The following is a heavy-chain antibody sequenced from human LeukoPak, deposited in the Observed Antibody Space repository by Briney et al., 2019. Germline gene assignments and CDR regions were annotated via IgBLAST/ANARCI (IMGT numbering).Heavy chain of an antibody. V-gene: IGHV3-53*01. CDR3: ARRAGAYTHPYGY. D-gene: IGHD3-16*01. CDR2: IYSAGST. J-gene: IGHJ4*02. CDR1: GFTVSSNS. Sequence: GGSLRPSCTVSGFTVSSNSMSWVRQAPGKGLEWVSFIYSAGSTHYSDSVKGRFTISIDNSKNTLYLQMNSLRAEDTAVYYCARRAGAYTHPYGYWGQGTLVTVS.